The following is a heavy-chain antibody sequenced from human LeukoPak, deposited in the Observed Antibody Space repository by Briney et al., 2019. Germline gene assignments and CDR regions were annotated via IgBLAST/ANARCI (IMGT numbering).Heavy chain of an antibody. CDR1: GGSFSGYY. CDR3: ARGLGSVVVPAAMFGVAYYFDY. Sequence: SETLSLTCAVYGGSFSGYYWSWIRQPPGKGLEWIGEINHSGSTNYNPSLKSRVTISVDTSKNQFSLKLSSVTAADTALYYCARGLGSVVVPAAMFGVAYYFDYWGQGTLVTVSS. J-gene: IGHJ4*02. CDR2: INHSGST. V-gene: IGHV4-34*01. D-gene: IGHD2-2*01.